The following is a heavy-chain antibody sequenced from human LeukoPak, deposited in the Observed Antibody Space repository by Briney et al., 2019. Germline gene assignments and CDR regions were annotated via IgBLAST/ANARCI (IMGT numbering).Heavy chain of an antibody. CDR3: ARYFGWELQGNFDY. CDR1: GFTFDDYA. CDR2: ISWNSGSI. D-gene: IGHD1-26*01. V-gene: IGHV3-9*01. J-gene: IGHJ4*02. Sequence: QSGGSLRLSCAASGFTFDDYAMHWVRQAPGKGLEWVSGISWNSGSIGYADSVKGRFTISRDNAKNSLYLQMNSLRAEDTALYYCARYFGWELQGNFDYWGQGTLVTVSS.